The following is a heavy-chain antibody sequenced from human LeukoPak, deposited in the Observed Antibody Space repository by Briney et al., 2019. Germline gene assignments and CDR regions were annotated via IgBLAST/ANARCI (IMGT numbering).Heavy chain of an antibody. CDR1: GFDFSKYT. CDR3: ARVLLDHF. Sequence: GGSLRLSCAASGFDFSKYTMSWVRQAPGKGLEWVSSISSGSRRIHYADSMRGRFTISRDNAKSSVYLQMHNLRVEDTATYFCARVLLDHFWGRGTLVTVSS. D-gene: IGHD3-9*01. J-gene: IGHJ4*02. CDR2: ISSGSRRI. V-gene: IGHV3-21*06.